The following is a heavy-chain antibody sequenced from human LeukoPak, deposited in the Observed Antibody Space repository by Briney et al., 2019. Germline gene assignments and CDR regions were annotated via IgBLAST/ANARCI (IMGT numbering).Heavy chain of an antibody. V-gene: IGHV3-23*01. CDR1: GFTFSSYA. J-gene: IGHJ6*02. CDR2: ISGSGGST. CDR3: AKDLSAGYYGMDV. Sequence: GGSLTLSCAASGFTFSSYAMSWVRQAPWQGLECVSVISGSGGSTYYADSVKGRFTISRDNSKNTLYLQMNSLRAEDTAVYYCAKDLSAGYYGMDVWGQGTTVTVSS. D-gene: IGHD3-3*01.